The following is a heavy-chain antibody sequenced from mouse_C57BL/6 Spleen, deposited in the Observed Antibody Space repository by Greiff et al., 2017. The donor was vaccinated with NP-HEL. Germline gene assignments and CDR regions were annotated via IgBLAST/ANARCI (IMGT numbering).Heavy chain of an antibody. CDR1: GFSFNTYA. Sequence: EVQLVESGGGLVQPKGSLKLSCAASGFSFNTYAMNWVRQAPGKGLEWVARIRSKSNNYATYYADSVKDRFTISRDDSESMLYLQMNNLKTEDTALYYCVRHSDTAMDYWGQGNSVTVSS. CDR2: IRSKSNNYAT. J-gene: IGHJ4*01. CDR3: VRHSDTAMDY. V-gene: IGHV10-1*01.